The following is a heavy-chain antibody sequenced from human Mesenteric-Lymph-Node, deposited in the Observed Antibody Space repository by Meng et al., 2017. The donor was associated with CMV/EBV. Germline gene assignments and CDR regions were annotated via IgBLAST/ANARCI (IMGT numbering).Heavy chain of an antibody. CDR3: ARVEVGATGSDY. V-gene: IGHV4-4*02. Sequence: AVSGGSILSRNWESGDRQHPGKGLEWIGEIYHSGSTNYNPSLKSRVTISVDKSKNQFSLKLSSVTAADTAVYYCARVEVGATGSDYWGQGTLVTVSS. CDR2: IYHSGST. J-gene: IGHJ4*02. D-gene: IGHD1-26*01. CDR1: GGSILSRNW.